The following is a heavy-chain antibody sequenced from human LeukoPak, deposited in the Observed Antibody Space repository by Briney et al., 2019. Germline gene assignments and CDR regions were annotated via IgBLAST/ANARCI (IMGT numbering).Heavy chain of an antibody. CDR1: GFTFSSYA. V-gene: IGHV3-23*01. CDR3: AKGVRAAGPNDTFDY. Sequence: GGSLRLSCAASGFTFSSYAMSWVRQAPGKGLEWVSTISESGANTHYAASVKGRFTISRDDSKNTLYLQMNSLRAEDTAVYYCAKGVRAAGPNDTFDYWGQGTLVTVSS. D-gene: IGHD6-13*01. J-gene: IGHJ4*02. CDR2: ISESGANT.